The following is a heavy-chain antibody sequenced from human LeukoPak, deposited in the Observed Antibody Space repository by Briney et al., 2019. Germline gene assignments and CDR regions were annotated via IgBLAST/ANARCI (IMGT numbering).Heavy chain of an antibody. J-gene: IGHJ4*02. CDR2: INHSGST. V-gene: IGHV4-34*01. CDR3: AREYCSSTSCKGTPFDY. Sequence: PSETLSLTCAVYGGSFSGYYWSWIRQPPGKGLKWIGEINHSGSTNYNPSLKSRVTISVDTSKNQFSLKLSSVTAADTAVYYCAREYCSSTSCKGTPFDYWGQGTLVTVSS. D-gene: IGHD2-2*01. CDR1: GGSFSGYY.